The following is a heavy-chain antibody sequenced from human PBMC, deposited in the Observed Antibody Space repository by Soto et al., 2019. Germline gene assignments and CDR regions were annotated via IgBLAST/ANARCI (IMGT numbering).Heavy chain of an antibody. J-gene: IGHJ3*02. D-gene: IGHD2-15*01. V-gene: IGHV3-7*01. CDR3: ARVGPVLVVVAATRFAFDI. CDR1: GFTFSSYW. CDR2: IKQDGSEK. Sequence: GGSLRLSCAASGFTFSSYWMSWVRQAPGKGLEWVANIKQDGSEKYYVDSVKGRFTISRDNAKNSLYLQMNSLRAEDTAVYYCARVGPVLVVVAATRFAFDIWGQGTMVTVSS.